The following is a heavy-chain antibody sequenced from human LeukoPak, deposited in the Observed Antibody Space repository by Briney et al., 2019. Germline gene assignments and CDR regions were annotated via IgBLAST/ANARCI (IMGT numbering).Heavy chain of an antibody. CDR2: IYYSGST. Sequence: PSETLSLTCTVSGGSISSGDYYWSWIRQPPGKGLEWIGYIYYSGSTNYNPSLKSRVTISVDTSKNQFSLKLSSVTAADTAVYYCASYIVGATGYFQYWGQGTLVTVSS. D-gene: IGHD1-26*01. CDR3: ASYIVGATGYFQY. J-gene: IGHJ1*01. CDR1: GGSISSGDYY. V-gene: IGHV4-61*08.